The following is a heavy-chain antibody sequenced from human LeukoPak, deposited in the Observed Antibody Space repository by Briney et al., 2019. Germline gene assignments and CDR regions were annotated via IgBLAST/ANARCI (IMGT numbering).Heavy chain of an antibody. Sequence: PGGSLRLSCAASGFTFSSYAMSWVRQAPGKGLEWVSTITGSGSSTYYADSVKGRFTISRDNSKNTLYLQMNSLRVEDTAVYYCAKAKNPAGDPFDYWGQGTLVTVSS. CDR3: AKAKNPAGDPFDY. CDR1: GFTFSSYA. V-gene: IGHV3-23*01. J-gene: IGHJ4*02. D-gene: IGHD7-27*01. CDR2: ITGSGSST.